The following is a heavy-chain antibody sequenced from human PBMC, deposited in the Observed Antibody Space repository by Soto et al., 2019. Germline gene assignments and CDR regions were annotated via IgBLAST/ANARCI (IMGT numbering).Heavy chain of an antibody. CDR2: INPNGGST. Sequence: QVRLVQSGAEVRKPGASVKLSCTAPAVTFTSYFMHWVRQAPGHGLAWIGVINPNGGSTDYTQKFQDRVTMSRDTSTSTVYMELSSLRSEDTAVYYCARDHRVLWFGELLIWGQGTLVTVSS. CDR1: AVTFTSYF. V-gene: IGHV1-46*01. CDR3: ARDHRVLWFGELLI. J-gene: IGHJ4*02. D-gene: IGHD3-10*01.